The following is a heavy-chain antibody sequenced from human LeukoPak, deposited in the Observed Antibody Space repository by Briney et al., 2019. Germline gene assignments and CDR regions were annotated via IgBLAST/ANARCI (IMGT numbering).Heavy chain of an antibody. V-gene: IGHV1-69*13. D-gene: IGHD3-10*01. CDR2: IIPIFGTA. CDR3: ASRGFGRAARWFDP. Sequence: ASVKVSWKASGGTFSSYAISWVRQAPGQGLEWMGGIIPIFGTANYAQKFQGRVTITADESTSTAYMELSSLRSEDTAVYCCASRGFGRAARWFDPWGQGTLVTVSS. CDR1: GGTFSSYA. J-gene: IGHJ5*02.